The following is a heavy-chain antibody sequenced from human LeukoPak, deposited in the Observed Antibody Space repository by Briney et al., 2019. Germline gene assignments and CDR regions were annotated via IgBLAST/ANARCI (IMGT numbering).Heavy chain of an antibody. CDR1: GFTFSSYS. CDR2: ISSSSSTI. V-gene: IGHV3-48*04. J-gene: IGHJ3*02. CDR3: ARDVGASAPDAFDI. D-gene: IGHD1-26*01. Sequence: QPGGSLRLSCAASGFTFSSYSMNWVRQAPGKGLEWVSYISSSSSTIYYADSVKGRFTISRDNAKNSLYLQMNSLRAEDTDVYYCARDVGASAPDAFDIWGQGTMVTVSS.